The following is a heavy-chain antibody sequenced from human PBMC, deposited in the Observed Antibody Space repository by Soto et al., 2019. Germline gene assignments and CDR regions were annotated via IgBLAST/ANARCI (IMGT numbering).Heavy chain of an antibody. Sequence: VASVKVSCKASCYTFTSYGISWVRQAPGQGLEWMGWISAYNGNTNYAQKLQSRVTMTTDTSTSTAYMELRSLRSDDTAVFYCARRKGYCSSTSCYIGNWFDPWGQGTLVTVSS. V-gene: IGHV1-18*01. CDR2: ISAYNGNT. CDR3: ARRKGYCSSTSCYIGNWFDP. CDR1: CYTFTSYG. D-gene: IGHD2-2*02. J-gene: IGHJ5*02.